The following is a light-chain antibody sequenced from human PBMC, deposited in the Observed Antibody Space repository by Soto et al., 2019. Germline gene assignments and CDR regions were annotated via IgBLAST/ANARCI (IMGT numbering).Light chain of an antibody. CDR3: LQRSTWPWT. CDR2: DAS. V-gene: IGKV3-11*01. CDR1: ESVSTF. J-gene: IGKJ1*01. Sequence: EVLLTQSPATLSSSPGERATLSCRASESVSTFLAWYRQKPGQPPRLLIYDASTRATGIPARFSGSGSGTDFSRTISSLEPEDFAVDYGLQRSTWPWTFGQGTKVDI.